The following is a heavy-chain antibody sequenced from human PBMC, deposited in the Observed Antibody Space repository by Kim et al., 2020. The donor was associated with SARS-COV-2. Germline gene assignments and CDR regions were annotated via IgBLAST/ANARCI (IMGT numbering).Heavy chain of an antibody. V-gene: IGHV4-31*03. CDR1: GGSISSGGYY. J-gene: IGHJ5*02. Sequence: SETLSLTCTVSGGSISSGGYYWSWIRQHPGKGLEWIGYIYYSGSTYYNPSLKSRVTISVDTSKNQFSLKLSSVTAADTAVYYCASWLPNADSSRIAAAEGRSNWLAPWGQGTLVTVSS. D-gene: IGHD6-13*01. CDR3: ASWLPNADSSRIAAAEGRSNWLAP. CDR2: IYYSGST.